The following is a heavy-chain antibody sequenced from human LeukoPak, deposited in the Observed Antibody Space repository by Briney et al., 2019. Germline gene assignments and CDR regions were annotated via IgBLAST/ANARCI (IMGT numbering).Heavy chain of an antibody. CDR2: IIPIFGTA. Sequence: SVKVSCKASGGTFISYAISWVRQAPGQGLEWMGGIIPIFGTANYAQKFQGRVTITADESTSTAYMGLSSLRSEDTAVYYCARSPTYYYDSSGYSTVHYFDYWGQGTLVTVSS. CDR1: GGTFISYA. CDR3: ARSPTYYYDSSGYSTVHYFDY. D-gene: IGHD3-22*01. J-gene: IGHJ4*02. V-gene: IGHV1-69*13.